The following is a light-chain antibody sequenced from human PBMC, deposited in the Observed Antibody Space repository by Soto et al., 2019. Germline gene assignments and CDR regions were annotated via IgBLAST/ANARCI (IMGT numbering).Light chain of an antibody. Sequence: QSALTQPPSASGSPGQSVTISCTGTSSDVGGYNYVSWYQQHPGKAPKLMIYEVSKRPSGVPDRFSGSKSGNTASLTVSGLQAEDEADYYCSSYTDRQSYLFGTGTKLTVL. V-gene: IGLV2-8*01. J-gene: IGLJ1*01. CDR3: SSYTDRQSYL. CDR2: EVS. CDR1: SSDVGGYNY.